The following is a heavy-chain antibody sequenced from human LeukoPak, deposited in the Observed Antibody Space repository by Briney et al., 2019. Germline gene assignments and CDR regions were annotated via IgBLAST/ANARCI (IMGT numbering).Heavy chain of an antibody. CDR2: INQDGSEK. Sequence: GGSLRLSCAASGFTFSSYWMSWVRQAPGKGLEWVANINQDGSEKYYVDSVKGRFTISRDNAKNSLYLQMNSLRAEDTAVYYCARDSDPQPFDYWGQGTLVTVSS. J-gene: IGHJ4*02. D-gene: IGHD2-2*01. CDR1: GFTFSSYW. V-gene: IGHV3-7*01. CDR3: ARDSDPQPFDY.